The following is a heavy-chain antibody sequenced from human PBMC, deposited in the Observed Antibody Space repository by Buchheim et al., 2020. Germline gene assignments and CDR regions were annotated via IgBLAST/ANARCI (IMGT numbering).Heavy chain of an antibody. D-gene: IGHD2-15*01. V-gene: IGHV3-23*01. CDR3: AKDLANGGGNGGNFDY. CDR2: ISGSGGST. Sequence: EVQLLESGGGLVQPGGSLRLSCAASGFIFRSYAMSWVRQAPGKGLEWVSGISGSGGSTYYADSVKGRFTISRDNSKNTLYLQMNSLRAEDTAVYYCAKDLANGGGNGGNFDYWGQGTL. J-gene: IGHJ4*02. CDR1: GFIFRSYA.